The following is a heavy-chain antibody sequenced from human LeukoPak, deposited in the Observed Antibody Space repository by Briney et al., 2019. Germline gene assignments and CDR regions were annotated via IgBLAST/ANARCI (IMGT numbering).Heavy chain of an antibody. J-gene: IGHJ4*02. CDR2: ISYDGSNK. CDR1: GFTFSSYA. Sequence: GGSLRLSCAACGFTFSSYAMSWVRQAPGKGLEWVAVISYDGSNKYYADSVKGRFTISRDNSKNTLYLQMNSLRAEDTAVYYCARASIAAAGNPTGLDYWGQGTLVTVSS. D-gene: IGHD6-13*01. V-gene: IGHV3-30-3*01. CDR3: ARASIAAAGNPTGLDY.